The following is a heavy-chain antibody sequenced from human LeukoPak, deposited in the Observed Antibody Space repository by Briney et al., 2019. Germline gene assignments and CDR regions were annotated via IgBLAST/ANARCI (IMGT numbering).Heavy chain of an antibody. D-gene: IGHD3-16*01. V-gene: IGHV3-23*01. J-gene: IGHJ4*02. Sequence: GGSLRLSCAASGFTFSSYAMSWARQAPGKGLEWVSAVSGSGSNTYYTDSVQGRFTISRDNSKNSLYLQMNSLRAEDTAVYYCARAEGGGAFDIWGQGTLVTVSS. CDR3: ARAEGGGAFDI. CDR1: GFTFSSYA. CDR2: VSGSGSNT.